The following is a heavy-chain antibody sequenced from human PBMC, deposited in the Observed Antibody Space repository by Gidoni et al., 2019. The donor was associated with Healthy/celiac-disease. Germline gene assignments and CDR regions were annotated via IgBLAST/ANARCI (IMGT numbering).Heavy chain of an antibody. V-gene: IGHV3-30*02. J-gene: IGHJ6*02. CDR3: AKDRVYYDFWSGYSYYYYYGMDV. D-gene: IGHD3-3*01. CDR1: GFTFSSSG. CDR2: RRYDGSNK. Sequence: QVQLVESGGGVVQPGGYLRLSCAASGFTFSSSGSHWVRTEPGQGLEWGAFRRYDGSNKYYADSVKGRFTISRDNSKNTLYLQMNSLRAEDTAVYYCAKDRVYYDFWSGYSYYYYYGMDVWGQGTTVTVSS.